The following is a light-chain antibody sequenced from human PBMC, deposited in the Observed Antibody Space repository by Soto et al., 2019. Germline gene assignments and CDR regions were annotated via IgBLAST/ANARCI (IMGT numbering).Light chain of an antibody. V-gene: IGKV4-1*01. CDR3: QQYYSIPLT. CDR2: WAS. Sequence: DIVMTQSPDSPAMSLGERATINCKSSQSVLFSTNNKNFLAWYQQKPGQPPKLLTYWASTRASGVPDRFSASGSGTDFTLTISSLQAEDVAVYYCQQYYSIPLTFGGGTRVELK. J-gene: IGKJ4*01. CDR1: QSVLFSTNNKNF.